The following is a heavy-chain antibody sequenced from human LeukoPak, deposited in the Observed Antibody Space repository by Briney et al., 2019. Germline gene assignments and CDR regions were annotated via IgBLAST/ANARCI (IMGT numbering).Heavy chain of an antibody. J-gene: IGHJ3*02. CDR3: ARRAAFSGYCSSTSCHGAFDI. CDR2: IYPGDSDT. D-gene: IGHD2-2*01. V-gene: IGHV5-51*01. Sequence: GESLKISCRGSGYSFNTYWIGWVRQMPGKGLEWMGIIYPGDSDTRYSPSFQGQVTISADKSISTAYLQWSSLKASDTAMYYCARRAAFSGYCSSTSCHGAFDIWGQGTMVTVSS. CDR1: GYSFNTYW.